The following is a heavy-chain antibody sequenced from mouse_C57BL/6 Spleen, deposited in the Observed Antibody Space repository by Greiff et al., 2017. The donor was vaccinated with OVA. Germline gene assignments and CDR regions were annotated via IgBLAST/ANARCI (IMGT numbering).Heavy chain of an antibody. J-gene: IGHJ3*01. Sequence: QVHVKQSGPELVKPGASVKLSCKASGYTFTSYDINWVKQRPGQGLEWIGWIYPRDGSTKYNEKFKGKATLTVDTSSSTAYMELHSLTSEDSAVYFCAPYYYGSSGGFAYWGQGTLVTVSA. D-gene: IGHD1-1*01. V-gene: IGHV1-85*01. CDR3: APYYYGSSGGFAY. CDR2: IYPRDGST. CDR1: GYTFTSYD.